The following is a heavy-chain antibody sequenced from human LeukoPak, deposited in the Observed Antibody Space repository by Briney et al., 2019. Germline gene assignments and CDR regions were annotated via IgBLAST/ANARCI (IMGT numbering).Heavy chain of an antibody. J-gene: IGHJ4*02. D-gene: IGHD3-22*01. Sequence: GGSLRLSCAASGFTFSSYAMSWVRQAPGKGLEWVSAISGSGGSTYYADSVKGRFTISRDNSKNTLYLQMNSLRAEDTAVYYCAKDRVMIVVVTIDYWGRGTLVTVSS. CDR1: GFTFSSYA. V-gene: IGHV3-23*01. CDR3: AKDRVMIVVVTIDY. CDR2: ISGSGGST.